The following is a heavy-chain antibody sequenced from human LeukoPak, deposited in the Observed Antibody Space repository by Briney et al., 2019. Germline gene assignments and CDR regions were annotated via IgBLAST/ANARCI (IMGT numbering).Heavy chain of an antibody. J-gene: IGHJ4*02. CDR2: TNPSGGST. Sequence: ASVKVSCKASGYTFTSYYMHWVRQAPGQGLEWMGITNPSGGSTSYAQKFQGRVTMTRDTSTSTVYMELSSLRSEDTAVYYCARALYSSSSWGGFDYWGQGTLVTVSS. D-gene: IGHD6-6*01. CDR3: ARALYSSSSWGGFDY. CDR1: GYTFTSYY. V-gene: IGHV1-46*01.